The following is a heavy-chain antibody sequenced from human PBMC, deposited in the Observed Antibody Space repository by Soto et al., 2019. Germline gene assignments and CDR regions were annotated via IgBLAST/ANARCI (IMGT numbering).Heavy chain of an antibody. CDR2: INPSGGST. CDR3: ARDPFVGGFDSNYGYYYYGMDV. J-gene: IGHJ6*02. Sequence: ASVKVSCKASGYTFTSYYMHWVRQAPGQGLEWMGIINPSGGSTSHAQKFQGRVTMTRDTSTSTVYMELSSLRSEDTAVYYCARDPFVGGFDSNYGYYYYGMDVWGQGTTVTVSS. CDR1: GYTFTSYY. V-gene: IGHV1-46*01. D-gene: IGHD4-4*01.